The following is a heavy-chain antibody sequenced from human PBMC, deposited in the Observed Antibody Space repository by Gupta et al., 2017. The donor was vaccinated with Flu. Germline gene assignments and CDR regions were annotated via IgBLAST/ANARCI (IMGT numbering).Heavy chain of an antibody. CDR3: ARGHWDS. V-gene: IGHV3-48*03. CDR2: ISSRGDT. Sequence: EVQLVDSGGGLVQPGGSLRLYCAAYGFTVSSYDMSCVRLAPGKGLECVSCISSRGDTYQTDSVKGRFTISRDNAKNLVHLQMNNMRVEDTAFYYCARGHWDSWGQGTLVTVSS. CDR1: GFTVSSYD. J-gene: IGHJ4*02.